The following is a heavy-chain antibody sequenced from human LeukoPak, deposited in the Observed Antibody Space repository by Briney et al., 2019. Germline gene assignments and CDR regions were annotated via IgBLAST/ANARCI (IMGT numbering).Heavy chain of an antibody. V-gene: IGHV1-2*02. D-gene: IGHD5-12*01. CDR3: ARVDIVATTVDY. Sequence: ASVKVSCKASGYTFTGYYMHWVRQAPGQGLEWMGWINLNSGGTNYAQKFQGRVTMTRDTSISTAYMELSRLRSDDTAVYYCARVDIVATTVDYWGQGTLVTVSS. CDR2: INLNSGGT. CDR1: GYTFTGYY. J-gene: IGHJ4*02.